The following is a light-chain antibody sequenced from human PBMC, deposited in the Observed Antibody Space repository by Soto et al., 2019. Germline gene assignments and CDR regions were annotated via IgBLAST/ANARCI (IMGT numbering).Light chain of an antibody. CDR1: QSIGGW. Sequence: DIQMTQSPSTLSASIGDRVTITCRASQSIGGWLAWYQQRPGKAPKLLIYDASTLQSGVPSRFSGSGSGTEFTLTVNGLQPDDFATYFCQQYVTYSVTFGQGTKVEIK. CDR2: DAS. J-gene: IGKJ1*01. CDR3: QQYVTYSVT. V-gene: IGKV1-5*01.